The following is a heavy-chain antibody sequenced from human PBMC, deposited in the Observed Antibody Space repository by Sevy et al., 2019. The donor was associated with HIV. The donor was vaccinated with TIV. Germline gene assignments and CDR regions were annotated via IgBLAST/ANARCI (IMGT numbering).Heavy chain of an antibody. CDR2: IKQDGSEK. Sequence: GGSLRLSCAASGFTFSSYWMSWVRQAPGKGPEWVANIKQDGSEKYYVDSVKGRFTISRDNAKNSLYLQMNSLRAEDTAVYYCARARFPMITMIVVVTYFDYWGQGTLVTVSS. CDR3: ARARFPMITMIVVVTYFDY. D-gene: IGHD3-22*01. J-gene: IGHJ4*02. CDR1: GFTFSSYW. V-gene: IGHV3-7*03.